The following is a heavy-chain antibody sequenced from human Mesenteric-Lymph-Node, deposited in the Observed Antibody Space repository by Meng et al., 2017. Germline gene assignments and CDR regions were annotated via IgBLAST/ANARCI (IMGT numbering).Heavy chain of an antibody. V-gene: IGHV3-21*01. CDR1: GFTFSSYS. CDR2: ISSSSSYI. Sequence: GESLKISCAASGFTFSSYSMNWVRQAPGKGLEWVSSISSSSSYIYYADSVKGRFTISRDNAKNSLYLQMNSLRAEDTAVYYCARDHIAVAGTGDAFDIWGQGTMVTVSS. J-gene: IGHJ3*02. D-gene: IGHD6-19*01. CDR3: ARDHIAVAGTGDAFDI.